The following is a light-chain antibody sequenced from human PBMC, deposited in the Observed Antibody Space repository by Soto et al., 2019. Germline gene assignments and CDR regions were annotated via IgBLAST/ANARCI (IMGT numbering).Light chain of an antibody. CDR1: QSVSSN. V-gene: IGKV3D-15*01. Sequence: EIVMTQSPATLSVSPGERATLSCRASQSVSSNLAWYQQKPGQAPRLLIYGASNRATGIPDRFSGSGSGTEFILTISSLQSEDFAVYYCQHYIIWRRTFGQGTKVDIK. J-gene: IGKJ1*01. CDR3: QHYIIWRRT. CDR2: GAS.